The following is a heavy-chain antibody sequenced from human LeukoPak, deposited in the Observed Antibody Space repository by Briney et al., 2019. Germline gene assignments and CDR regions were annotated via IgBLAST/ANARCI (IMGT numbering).Heavy chain of an antibody. V-gene: IGHV3-23*01. J-gene: IGHJ4*02. CDR3: AKEAVAAAGPFDY. CDR2: ISGSGGSI. Sequence: GGSLRLSCAASGFTFSSYAMSWVRQAPGKGLEWVSSISGSGGSIYYADSVKGRFTISRDNSKSTLYLQMNSLRAEDTAIYYCAKEAVAAAGPFDYWGQGTLVTVST. CDR1: GFTFSSYA. D-gene: IGHD6-13*01.